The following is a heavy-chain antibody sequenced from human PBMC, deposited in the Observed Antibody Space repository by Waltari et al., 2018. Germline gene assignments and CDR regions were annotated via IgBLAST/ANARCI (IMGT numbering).Heavy chain of an antibody. V-gene: IGHV1-3*03. CDR1: GYTFTSYA. CDR3: ARAYCGGDCLLGYWYFDL. D-gene: IGHD2-21*01. J-gene: IGHJ2*01. Sequence: QVQLVQSGAEVKKPGSSVKVSCKASGYTFTSYAIHWVRQAPGQRLEWMGWINAGNGNTKYSQEFQGRVTITRDTSASTAYMELSSLRSEDMAVYYCARAYCGGDCLLGYWYFDLWGRGTLVTVSS. CDR2: INAGNGNT.